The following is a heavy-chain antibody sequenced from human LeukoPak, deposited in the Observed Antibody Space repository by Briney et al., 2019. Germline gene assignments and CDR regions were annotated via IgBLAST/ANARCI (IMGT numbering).Heavy chain of an antibody. D-gene: IGHD1-26*01. CDR2: ISAYNGNT. Sequence: ASVKVSCKASGGTFSSYAISWVRQAPGQGLEWMGWISAYNGNTNYAQKLQGRVTMTTDTSTSTAYMELRSLRSDDTAVYYCARDPYSGGYWNYYYYYMDVWGKGTTVTISS. J-gene: IGHJ6*03. V-gene: IGHV1-18*01. CDR1: GGTFSSYA. CDR3: ARDPYSGGYWNYYYYYMDV.